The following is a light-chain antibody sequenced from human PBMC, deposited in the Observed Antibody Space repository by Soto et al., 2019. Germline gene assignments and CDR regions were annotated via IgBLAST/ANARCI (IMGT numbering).Light chain of an antibody. J-gene: IGKJ2*01. CDR1: QSISSY. CDR3: QQSYSTPYT. Sequence: DIQITQSPSSLSASVGDRVTITCRASQSISSYLNWYQQKPGKAPELLIYAASSLQSGVSSRFSGSGYGTDFTLTISSLQPEDFATYYCQQSYSTPYTFGQGTKLEIK. CDR2: AAS. V-gene: IGKV1-39*01.